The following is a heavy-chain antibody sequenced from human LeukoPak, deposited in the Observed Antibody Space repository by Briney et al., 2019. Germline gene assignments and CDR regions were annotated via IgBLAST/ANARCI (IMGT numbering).Heavy chain of an antibody. CDR2: INHSGST. D-gene: IGHD2-15*01. V-gene: IGHV4-34*01. J-gene: IGHJ6*04. CDR3: ARGPGYCSGGSCYRIINYYGMDV. CDR1: GGSFSGYY. Sequence: SEALSLTCAVYGGSFSGYYWSWIRQPPGKGLEWIGEINHSGSTNYNPSLKSRVTISVDTSKNQFSLKLSSVTAADTAVYYCARGPGYCSGGSCYRIINYYGMDVWGKGTTVTVSS.